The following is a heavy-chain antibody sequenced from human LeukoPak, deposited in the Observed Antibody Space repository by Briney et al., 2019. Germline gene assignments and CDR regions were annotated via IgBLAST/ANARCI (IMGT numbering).Heavy chain of an antibody. CDR3: ARDLGSSSAADYFDY. CDR1: GGTFSSYA. Sequence: SVKVSCKASGGTFSSYAISWVRQAPGQGLEWMGGIIPIFGTANYAQKFQGRVTITAGESTSTAYMELSSLRSEDTAVYYCARDLGSSSAADYFDYWGQGTLVTVSS. V-gene: IGHV1-69*13. CDR2: IIPIFGTA. D-gene: IGHD6-6*01. J-gene: IGHJ4*02.